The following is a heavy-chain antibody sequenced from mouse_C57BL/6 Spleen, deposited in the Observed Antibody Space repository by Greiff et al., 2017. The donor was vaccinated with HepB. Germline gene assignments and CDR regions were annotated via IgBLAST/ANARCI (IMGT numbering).Heavy chain of an antibody. CDR2: FYPGSGSI. CDR3: ARHEENDGYYRGYFDY. D-gene: IGHD2-3*01. V-gene: IGHV1-62-2*01. J-gene: IGHJ2*01. Sequence: QVHVKQSGAELVKPGASVKLSCKASGYTFTEYTIHWVKQRSGQGLEWIGWFYPGSGSIKYNEKFKDKATLTADKSSSTVYMELSRLTSEDSAVYFCARHEENDGYYRGYFDYWGQGTTLTVSS. CDR1: GYTFTEYT.